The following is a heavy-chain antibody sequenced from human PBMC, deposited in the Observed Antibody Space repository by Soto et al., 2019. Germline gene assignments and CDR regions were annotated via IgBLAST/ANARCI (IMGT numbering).Heavy chain of an antibody. D-gene: IGHD5-12*01. J-gene: IGHJ3*01. CDR3: ARDTGYDHDAFDL. CDR2: IMPFFGSG. CDR1: RGTFTNYA. Sequence: QVYLVQSGAEVKTPGSSVKVSCKALRGTFTNYAFSWERQAPGQGLEWMGGIMPFFGSGNYAQKFQGRINITADASTSSVYLELTSLRSEATAVYYCARDTGYDHDAFDLLGQGTMVTVSS. V-gene: IGHV1-69*01.